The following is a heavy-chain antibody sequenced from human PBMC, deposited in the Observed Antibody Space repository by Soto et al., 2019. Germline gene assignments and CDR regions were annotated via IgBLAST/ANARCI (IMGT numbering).Heavy chain of an antibody. CDR3: ARVPGP. Sequence: TLSLTCAVSGVSISRGGYSWSWIRQPPGKGLEWIGYIYHSGSTYYNPSLKSRVTISVDRSKNQFSLKLSSVTAADTAVYYCARVPGPWGQGTLVTVSS. J-gene: IGHJ5*02. CDR2: IYHSGST. V-gene: IGHV4-30-2*01. D-gene: IGHD3-10*01. CDR1: GVSISRGGYS.